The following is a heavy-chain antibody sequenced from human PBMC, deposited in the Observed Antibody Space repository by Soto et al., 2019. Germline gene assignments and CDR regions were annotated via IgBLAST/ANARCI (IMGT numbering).Heavy chain of an antibody. J-gene: IGHJ4*02. Sequence: ASLTVSCKSSGYTFTSYYIHWVRQAPGQGLEWMGIINPSGGSTSYAQKFQGRVTMTRDTSTSTVYMELSSLRSEDTAVYYCARDVNIVATFDYWGQGTLVAVSS. CDR1: GYTFTSYY. CDR2: INPSGGST. D-gene: IGHD5-12*01. CDR3: ARDVNIVATFDY. V-gene: IGHV1-46*03.